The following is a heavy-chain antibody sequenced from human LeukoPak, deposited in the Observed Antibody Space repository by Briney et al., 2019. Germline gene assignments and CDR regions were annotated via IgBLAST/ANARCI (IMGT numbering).Heavy chain of an antibody. CDR2: IWYDGSNK. Sequence: GGSLRLSCAASGFSLSNYGMHWVRQAPGKGLEWVAVIWYDGSNKYYADSVKGRFTISRDNSKNTLYLQMNSLRAEDTAVYYCARGGPRRYCSGGSCYFDYWGQGTLVTVSS. J-gene: IGHJ4*02. CDR3: ARGGPRRYCSGGSCYFDY. V-gene: IGHV3-33*01. D-gene: IGHD2-15*01. CDR1: GFSLSNYG.